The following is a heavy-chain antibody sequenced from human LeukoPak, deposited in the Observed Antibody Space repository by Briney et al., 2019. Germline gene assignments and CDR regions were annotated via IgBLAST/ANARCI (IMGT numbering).Heavy chain of an antibody. V-gene: IGHV4-59*01. CDR1: GGSISTYY. CDR3: ARRRDYVWGSYRYAFDI. J-gene: IGHJ3*02. D-gene: IGHD3-16*02. CDR2: ISYSGNT. Sequence: SETLSLTCTVSGGSISTYYWSWIRQPPGKGLEWIGYISYSGNTNYNPSLKSRVTMSVDTSKNQFSLELSSVTAADTAVYYCARRRDYVWGSYRYAFDIWGQGTMVTVSS.